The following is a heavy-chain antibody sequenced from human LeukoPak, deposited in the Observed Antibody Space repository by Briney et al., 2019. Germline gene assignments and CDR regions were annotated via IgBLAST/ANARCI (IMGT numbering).Heavy chain of an antibody. D-gene: IGHD3-22*01. Sequence: SETLSLTCTVSGGSISSGSYYWSWIRQPAGKGLEWIGRIYTSGSTNYNPSLKSRGTISVDTSKNQFSLKLSSVTAADTAVYYCARDRPAYYYDSSGYTWGQGTLVTVSS. J-gene: IGHJ5*02. CDR3: ARDRPAYYYDSSGYT. CDR1: GGSISSGSYY. CDR2: IYTSGST. V-gene: IGHV4-61*02.